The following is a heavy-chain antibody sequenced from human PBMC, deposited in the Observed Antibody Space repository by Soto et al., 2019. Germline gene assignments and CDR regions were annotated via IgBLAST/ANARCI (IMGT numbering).Heavy chain of an antibody. CDR1: GFTFSSYA. J-gene: IGHJ4*02. CDR3: AKARGYYYDSSGYSDY. CDR2: ISGSGGST. V-gene: IGHV3-23*01. D-gene: IGHD3-22*01. Sequence: GGSLRLSCAASGFTFSSYATSWVRQAPGKGLEWVSAISGSGGSTYYADSVKGRFTISRDNSKNTLYLQMNSLRAEDTAVYYCAKARGYYYDSSGYSDYWGQGTLVTVS.